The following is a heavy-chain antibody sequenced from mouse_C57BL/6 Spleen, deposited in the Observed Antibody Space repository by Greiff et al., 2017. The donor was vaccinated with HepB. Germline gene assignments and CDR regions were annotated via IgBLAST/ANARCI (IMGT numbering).Heavy chain of an antibody. CDR2: IDPANGNT. Sequence: VQLKESVAELVRPGASVKLSCTASGFNIKNTYMHWVKQRPEQGLEWIGRIDPANGNTKYAPKFQGKATITADTSSNTAYLQLSRLTSEDTAIYYWAKDYYGSSYRYFDVWGTGTTVTVSS. V-gene: IGHV14-3*01. D-gene: IGHD1-1*01. CDR3: AKDYYGSSYRYFDV. J-gene: IGHJ1*03. CDR1: GFNIKNTY.